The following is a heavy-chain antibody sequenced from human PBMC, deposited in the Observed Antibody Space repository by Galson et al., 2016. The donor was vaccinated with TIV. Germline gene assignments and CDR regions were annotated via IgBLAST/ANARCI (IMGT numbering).Heavy chain of an antibody. CDR2: INPDSGNT. Sequence: SVKVSCKASGYTFTSYDINWVRQATGQGLEWMGWINPDSGNTGYVQKFQGRVTMTRNISASTVYMELSSLGSEDTAVYYCARSWSVVAPNWVDPWGQGTLVTVSS. CDR1: GYTFTSYD. V-gene: IGHV1-8*02. J-gene: IGHJ5*02. D-gene: IGHD2-2*01. CDR3: ARSWSVVAPNWVDP.